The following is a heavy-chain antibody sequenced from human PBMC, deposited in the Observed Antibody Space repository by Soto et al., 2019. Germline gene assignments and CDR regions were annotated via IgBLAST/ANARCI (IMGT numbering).Heavy chain of an antibody. CDR2: IYYSGST. Sequence: SETLSLTCTVSGGSISSSSYYWGWIRQPPGKGLEWIGSIYYSGSTYYNPSLKSRVTISVDKSKNQFSLQLSSVTAADTAVYYCARTASGYSSRWYYYYGMDVWGPATTVTVSS. V-gene: IGHV4-39*01. CDR3: ARTASGYSSRWYYYYGMDV. D-gene: IGHD6-19*01. CDR1: GGSISSSSYY. J-gene: IGHJ6*02.